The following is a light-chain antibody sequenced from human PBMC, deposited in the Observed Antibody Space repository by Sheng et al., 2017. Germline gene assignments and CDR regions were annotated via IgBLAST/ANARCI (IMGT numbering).Light chain of an antibody. CDR1: QSFSGW. J-gene: IGKJ2*01. V-gene: IGKV1-5*03. CDR3: QQYYNYPYT. CDR2: QTS. Sequence: DIQMTQSPSTLSASVGDRVTITCRASQSFSGWLAWYQQKPGQSPKLLIYQTSTLQIGVSSRFSGSGSDTKFTLTISNLQPDDFATYYCQQYYNYPYTFGQGTKLDI.